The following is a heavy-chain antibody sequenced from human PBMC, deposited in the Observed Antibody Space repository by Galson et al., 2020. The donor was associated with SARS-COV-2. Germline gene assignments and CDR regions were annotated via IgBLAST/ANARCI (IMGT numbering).Heavy chain of an antibody. CDR1: GFTLRIYG. D-gene: IGHD3-22*01. Sequence: QASETLSLTCAASGFTLRIYGMHWVRQGPGKGLEWVAAITPDGNTEYYADSVKGLLTISRDNSKNTVYLQMNSLRAEDTAVYYCARDADTTGFYWYFDLWGRGTLVTVSS. J-gene: IGHJ2*01. V-gene: IGHV3-30*03. CDR3: ARDADTTGFYWYFDL. CDR2: ITPDGNTE.